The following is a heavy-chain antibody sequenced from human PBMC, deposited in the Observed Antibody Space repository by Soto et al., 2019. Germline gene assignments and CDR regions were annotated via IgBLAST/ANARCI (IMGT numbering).Heavy chain of an antibody. CDR3: GTMPIVVEPDPMDV. V-gene: IGHV4-30-4*01. CDR2: IYYSGST. D-gene: IGHD2-21*01. J-gene: IGHJ6*02. CDR1: GGSISSGDSY. Sequence: SETLSLTCTVSGGSISSGDSYWSWIRQPPGKGLEWIGSIYYSGSTSYNASLKSRTSISADPSNNQFSLKLHSLTAADAAVYFCGTMPIVVEPDPMDVCGPGTSLTV.